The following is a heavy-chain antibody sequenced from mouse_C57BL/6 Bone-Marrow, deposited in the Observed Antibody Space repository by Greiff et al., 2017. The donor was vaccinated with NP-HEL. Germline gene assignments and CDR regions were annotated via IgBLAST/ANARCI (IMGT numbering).Heavy chain of an antibody. D-gene: IGHD2-4*01. Sequence: EVQLQQSGPELVKPGASVKISCKASGYSFTGYYMNWVKQSPEKSLEWIGEINPSTGGTTYNQKFKAKATLTVDKSSSTAYMQLKSLTSEDSAVYYCARSDYDYAWYFDVWGIGTTVTVSS. J-gene: IGHJ1*03. CDR2: INPSTGGT. CDR1: GYSFTGYY. V-gene: IGHV1-42*01. CDR3: ARSDYDYAWYFDV.